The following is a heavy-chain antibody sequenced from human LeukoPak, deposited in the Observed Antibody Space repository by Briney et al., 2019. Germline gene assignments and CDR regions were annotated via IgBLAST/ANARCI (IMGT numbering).Heavy chain of an antibody. CDR2: ISGSGGST. J-gene: IGHJ6*04. D-gene: IGHD3-16*01. CDR3: ANFLGDYYYYGMDV. CDR1: GLTFSSYA. Sequence: GGSLRLSCAASGLTFSSYAMSWVRQAPGKGLELGSAISGSGGSTYYADSVKGRFTISRDNSKHTLYLQMNSLRAEDTAVYYCANFLGDYYYYGMDVWGKGTTVTVSS. V-gene: IGHV3-23*01.